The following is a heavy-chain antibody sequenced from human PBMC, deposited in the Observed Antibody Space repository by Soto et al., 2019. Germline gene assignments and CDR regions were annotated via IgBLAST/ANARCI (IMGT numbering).Heavy chain of an antibody. CDR3: ARVPSPFDYYYAMDV. CDR2: IFSSGTT. D-gene: IGHD3-16*01. V-gene: IGHV4-30-4*01. Sequence: KASETLSLTCTVSGDSISSGNKYWSWIRQSPGKGLAWIGYIFSSGTTYYNPSLKSRLTMSLDTSQNQFSLRLASVTDADSAVYYCARVPSPFDYYYAMDVWGQGTTVTVSS. CDR1: GDSISSGNKY. J-gene: IGHJ6*02.